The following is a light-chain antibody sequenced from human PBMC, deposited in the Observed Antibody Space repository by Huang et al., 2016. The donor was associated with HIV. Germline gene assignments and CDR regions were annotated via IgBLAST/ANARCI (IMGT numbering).Light chain of an antibody. V-gene: IGKV3-15*01. CDR1: RSVNTN. J-gene: IGKJ4*01. CDR3: HQYNNWLLS. Sequence: EIVMTQSPATLSVLPGERVTLSCRANRSVNTNLAWYQQRPGKAPRLLIYGSSTRAPGIPSRFSGSGSGTDFSLTISSLQSEDFALYYCHQYNNWLLSFGGGTRVDI. CDR2: GSS.